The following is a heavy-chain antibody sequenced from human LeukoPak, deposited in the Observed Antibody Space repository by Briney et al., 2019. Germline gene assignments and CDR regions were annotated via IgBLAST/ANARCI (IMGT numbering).Heavy chain of an antibody. CDR2: ISSGDST. D-gene: IGHD4-17*01. J-gene: IGHJ4*02. V-gene: IGHV3-66*01. CDR1: GFTVSSNY. CDR3: ARDETTVTSSIDY. Sequence: GGSLRLSCAASGFTVSSNYMSWVRQAPGQGLEWVSLISSGDSTYYADSVKGWFTISRDKSKNTLYLQMNSLRAEDTAVYYCARDETTVTSSIDYWGQGTLVTVSS.